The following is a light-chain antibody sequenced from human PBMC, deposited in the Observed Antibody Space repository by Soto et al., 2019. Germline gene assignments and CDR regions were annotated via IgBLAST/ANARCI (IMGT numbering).Light chain of an antibody. Sequence: DIQMTQSPSTLSASVGDRVTITCRASQSISSWLAWYQQKPGKAPKLLIYDASSLESGVPSRFSGSGSGTEFTLTISSLQPDDFATYFCQQYKSYWALGQVTKV. CDR1: QSISSW. CDR2: DAS. V-gene: IGKV1-5*01. J-gene: IGKJ1*01. CDR3: QQYKSYWA.